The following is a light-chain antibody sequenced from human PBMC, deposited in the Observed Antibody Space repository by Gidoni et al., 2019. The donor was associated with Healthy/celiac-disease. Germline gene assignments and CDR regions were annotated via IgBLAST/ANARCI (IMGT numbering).Light chain of an antibody. Sequence: SVLTQPPSVSGAPGQRVTISCTGSSSNIGAGYDVHWYQQLPGTAPKLLIYGNSTRPSGVPDRVSGSKSGTSASLAITGLQAEDEADYYCQSYDSSLSGWVFGGGTKLTVL. V-gene: IGLV1-40*01. CDR3: QSYDSSLSGWV. J-gene: IGLJ3*02. CDR2: GNS. CDR1: SSNIGAGYD.